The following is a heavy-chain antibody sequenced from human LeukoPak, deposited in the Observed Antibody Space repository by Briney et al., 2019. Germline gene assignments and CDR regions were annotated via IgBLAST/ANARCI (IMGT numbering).Heavy chain of an antibody. D-gene: IGHD5-18*01. CDR1: GGSISSSSYY. J-gene: IGHJ2*01. V-gene: IGHV4-39*07. Sequence: SETLSLTCTVSGGSISSSSYYWGWIRQPPGKGLEWIGSIYYSGSTYYNPSLKSRVTISVDTSKNQFSLKLSSVTAADTAVYYCARQLWFDWHFDLWGRGTLVTVSS. CDR3: ARQLWFDWHFDL. CDR2: IYYSGST.